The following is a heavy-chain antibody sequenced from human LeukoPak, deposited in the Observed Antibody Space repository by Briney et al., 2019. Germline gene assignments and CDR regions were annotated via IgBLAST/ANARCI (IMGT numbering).Heavy chain of an antibody. J-gene: IGHJ4*02. CDR3: ARDNYGRTDY. CDR1: GFSFSNSW. Sequence: QAGGSLRLSCAASGFSFSNSWMSWVRQAPGKGLEWVANIKQDGSEKYYVDSVKGRFTISRDNAKNSLYLQMNSLSADDTAMYYCARDNYGRTDYWGQGTLVTVSS. V-gene: IGHV3-7*01. CDR2: IKQDGSEK. D-gene: IGHD3-10*01.